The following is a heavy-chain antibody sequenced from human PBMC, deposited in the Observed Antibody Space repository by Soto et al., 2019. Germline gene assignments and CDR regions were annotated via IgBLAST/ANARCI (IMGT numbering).Heavy chain of an antibody. CDR3: ARAVGRVAGTVRYYYCGMDV. Sequence: QVQLVESGGGVVQPGRSLRLSCAASGFTFSSYGMHWVRQAPGKGLEWVAVIWYDGSNKYYADSVKGRFTISRDNSKNTLYLQMNSLRAEDTAVYDCARAVGRVAGTVRYYYCGMDVWGQGTTVTVSS. D-gene: IGHD6-19*01. J-gene: IGHJ6*02. V-gene: IGHV3-33*01. CDR2: IWYDGSNK. CDR1: GFTFSSYG.